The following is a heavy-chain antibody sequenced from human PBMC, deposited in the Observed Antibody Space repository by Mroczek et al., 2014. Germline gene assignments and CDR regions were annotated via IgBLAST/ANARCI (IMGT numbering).Heavy chain of an antibody. V-gene: IGHV4-31*03. D-gene: IGHD1-26*01. J-gene: IGHJ3*02. CDR3: ARDTAGAADDAFDI. Sequence: QVQLQESGPGLVKPSQTLSLTCTVSGGSISSGGYYWSWIRQHPGKGLEWIGYIYYSGSTYYNPSLKSRVTISVDTSKNQFSLKLSSVTAADTAVYYCARDTAGAADDAFDIWGQGTMVTVSS. CDR1: GGSISSGGYY. CDR2: IYYSGST.